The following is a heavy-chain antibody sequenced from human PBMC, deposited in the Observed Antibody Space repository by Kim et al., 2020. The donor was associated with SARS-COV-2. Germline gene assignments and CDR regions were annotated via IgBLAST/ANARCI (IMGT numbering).Heavy chain of an antibody. CDR2: Y. CDR3: ARITGGSPDY. Sequence: YNYARSVKSRITITPDTSKNQFSLQLNSVTPEDTAVYYCARITGGSPDYWGQGTLVTVSS. V-gene: IGHV6-1*01. D-gene: IGHD2-8*02. J-gene: IGHJ4*02.